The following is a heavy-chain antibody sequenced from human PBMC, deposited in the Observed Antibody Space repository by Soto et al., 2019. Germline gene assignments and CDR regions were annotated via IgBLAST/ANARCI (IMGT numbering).Heavy chain of an antibody. CDR2: ISTYNSRT. CDR1: GYTFTSHG. J-gene: IGHJ6*02. Sequence: QDQLVQSGAEVKKPGASVKISCEASGYTFTSHGISWVRQAPGQGLEWLGWISTYNSRTHYAQKVQGRVPRTTDTSTRTAYLDLRRVTFDDTAGYYCARSRYCSSASCYKDYYYGMDTWSQGTSVNFSS. D-gene: IGHD2-2*02. CDR3: ARSRYCSSASCYKDYYYGMDT. V-gene: IGHV1-18*04.